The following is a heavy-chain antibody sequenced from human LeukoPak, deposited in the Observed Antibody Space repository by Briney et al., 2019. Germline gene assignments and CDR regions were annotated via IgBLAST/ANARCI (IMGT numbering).Heavy chain of an antibody. D-gene: IGHD2-2*01. Sequence: SETLSLTCTVSGGSISSGGYYWSWIRQHPGKGLEWIGYIYYSGSTYYNPSLKSRVTISVDTSKNQFSLKLSSVTAADTAVYYCARDRVCPDNYYYYGMDVWGQGTTVTVSS. CDR3: ARDRVCPDNYYYYGMDV. J-gene: IGHJ6*02. CDR1: GGSISSGGYY. CDR2: IYYSGST. V-gene: IGHV4-31*03.